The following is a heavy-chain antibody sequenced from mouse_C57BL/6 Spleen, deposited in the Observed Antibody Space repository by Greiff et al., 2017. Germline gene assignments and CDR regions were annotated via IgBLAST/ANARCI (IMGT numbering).Heavy chain of an antibody. CDR1: GYTFTSYW. J-gene: IGHJ1*03. V-gene: IGHV1-69*01. Sequence: QVQLQQPGAELVMPGASVKLSCKASGYTFTSYWMHWVKQRPGQGLEWIGEIDPSDSYTNYNKKFKGKSTLTVDKSSSTAYMQLSSLTSEDSAVYYCASITTVGYFDVWGTGTTVTVSS. D-gene: IGHD1-1*01. CDR2: IDPSDSYT. CDR3: ASITTVGYFDV.